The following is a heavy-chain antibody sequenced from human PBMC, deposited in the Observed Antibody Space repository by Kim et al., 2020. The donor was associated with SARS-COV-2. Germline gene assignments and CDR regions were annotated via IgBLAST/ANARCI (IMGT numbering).Heavy chain of an antibody. CDR1: GFTFSNAW. CDR2: IKSKTDGGTT. V-gene: IGHV3-15*01. Sequence: GGSLRLSCAASGFTFSNAWMSWVRQAPGKGLEWVGRIKSKTDGGTTDYAAPVKGRFTISRDDSKNTLYLQMNSLKTEDTAVYYCTTPYDFWSGYSFDYWGQGTLVTVSS. D-gene: IGHD3-3*01. J-gene: IGHJ4*02. CDR3: TTPYDFWSGYSFDY.